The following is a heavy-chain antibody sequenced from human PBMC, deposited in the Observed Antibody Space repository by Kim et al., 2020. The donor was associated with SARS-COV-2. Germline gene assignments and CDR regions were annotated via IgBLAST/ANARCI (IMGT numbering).Heavy chain of an antibody. CDR3: AARTATIGAQQDH. D-gene: IGHD5-12*01. Sequence: RGSLRLSCVASGLNFSSYWMHWVRQAPGKGLEWVGNINPDGSEKHYEDSVKGRFTISRDNAKISLYLQMNNLRADDTAVYYCAARTATIGAQQDHWGRGTLVTVSS. J-gene: IGHJ4*02. CDR2: INPDGSEK. V-gene: IGHV3-7*01. CDR1: GLNFSSYW.